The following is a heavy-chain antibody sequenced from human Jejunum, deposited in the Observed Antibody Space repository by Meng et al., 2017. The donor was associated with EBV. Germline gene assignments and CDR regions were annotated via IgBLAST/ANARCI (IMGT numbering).Heavy chain of an antibody. CDR3: ARDDHGGTIDY. V-gene: IGHV3-74*01. CDR2: VNTDGSTT. D-gene: IGHD4-23*01. Sequence: EVHLVDSXGASVQPGXSLRLSCAASGFTFSAYWMHWVLQGAGEGLVWVSSVNTDGSTTNYADSVKGRFTISRDNAKNTLYLQMHSLRADDTAAYYCARDDHGGTIDYWGQGTLVTVSS. CDR1: GFTFSAYW. J-gene: IGHJ4*02.